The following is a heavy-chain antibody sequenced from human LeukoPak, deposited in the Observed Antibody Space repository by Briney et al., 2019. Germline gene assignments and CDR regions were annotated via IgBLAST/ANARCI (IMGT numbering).Heavy chain of an antibody. CDR2: INHSGST. CDR3: ARGRRYNYWFDP. J-gene: IGHJ5*02. Sequence: PSETLSLTCAVYGGSCSGYYWSWIRQPPGKGREWIGEINHSGSTNYNPSLKSRVTISVDTSKNQFSLKLSSVTAADTAVYYCARGRRYNYWFDPWGQGTLVTASS. D-gene: IGHD1-1*01. CDR1: GGSCSGYY. V-gene: IGHV4-34*01.